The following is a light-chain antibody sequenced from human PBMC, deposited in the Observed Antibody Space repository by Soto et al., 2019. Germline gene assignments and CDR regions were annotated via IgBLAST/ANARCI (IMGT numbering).Light chain of an antibody. Sequence: EIVLTQSPATLSLSPGERATPSCRASQSVSSYLIWYQQKPGQAPRLLIYDASNRATGIPARFSGRGSGTDFTLTISSLEPEDFAVYYCQQRSKWPLTFGGGTKVEIK. CDR2: DAS. J-gene: IGKJ4*01. CDR1: QSVSSY. V-gene: IGKV3-11*01. CDR3: QQRSKWPLT.